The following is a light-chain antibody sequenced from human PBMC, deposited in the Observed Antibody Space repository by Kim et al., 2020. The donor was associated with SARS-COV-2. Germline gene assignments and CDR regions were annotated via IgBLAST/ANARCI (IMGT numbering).Light chain of an antibody. V-gene: IGKV3-15*01. CDR3: KEYIYCPPVYT. CDR1: QSISSN. Sequence: IVMTQSPATLSVSPGERATLSCRASQSISSNLAWYQQKPGQGPRLLIYGASTRATGIPARFSGSGSGTEFTLSISSLQSEDFAVYYCKEYIYCPPVYTFGQGTKLEI. J-gene: IGKJ2*01. CDR2: GAS.